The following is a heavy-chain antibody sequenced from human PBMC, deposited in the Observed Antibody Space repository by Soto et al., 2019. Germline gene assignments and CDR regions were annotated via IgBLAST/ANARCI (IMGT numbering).Heavy chain of an antibody. CDR1: XXXFXXXX. D-gene: IGHD3-9*01. J-gene: IGHJ6*03. V-gene: IGHV3-23*01. Sequence: GGSXRLSXXASXXXFXXXXXXXXXQAPGKGLEWVXXXXGSGGXASSEDSVKGRFTISRYNSKNMLYLQMNSLRAEDTAVYYCATGTYSDILTGYRTNYYYYYMDVWGKGTTVTVSS. CDR2: XXGSGGXA. CDR3: ATGTYSDILTGYRTNYYYYYMDV.